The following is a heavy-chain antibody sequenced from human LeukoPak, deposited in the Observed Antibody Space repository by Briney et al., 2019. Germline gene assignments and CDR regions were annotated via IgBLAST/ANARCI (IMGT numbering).Heavy chain of an antibody. Sequence: SVKVSCKASGGTFSSYAISWVRQAPGQGLEWMGGIIPIFGTANYAQKFQGRVTITTDESTSTAYMELSSLRSEDTAVYYCAREPYDILTGYHGWGQGTLVTVSS. CDR2: IIPIFGTA. V-gene: IGHV1-69*05. CDR3: AREPYDILTGYHG. CDR1: GGTFSSYA. D-gene: IGHD3-9*01. J-gene: IGHJ4*02.